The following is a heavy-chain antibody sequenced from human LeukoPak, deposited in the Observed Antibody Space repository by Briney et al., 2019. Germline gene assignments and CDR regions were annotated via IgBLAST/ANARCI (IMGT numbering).Heavy chain of an antibody. CDR1: GFTFSSYA. CDR2: ISGSGGST. Sequence: PGGSLRLSCADSGFTFSSYAMSWVRQAPGKGLEWVSTISGSGGSTYYAESLKGRFTISRDNSKNTLYLQMNSLRAEGTAVYYCARDKQLGYWGQGTLVTVSS. V-gene: IGHV3-23*01. CDR3: ARDKQLGY. J-gene: IGHJ4*02. D-gene: IGHD6-13*01.